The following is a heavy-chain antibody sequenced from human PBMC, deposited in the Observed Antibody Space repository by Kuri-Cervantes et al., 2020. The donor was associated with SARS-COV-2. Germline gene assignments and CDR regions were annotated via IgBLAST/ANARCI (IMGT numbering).Heavy chain of an antibody. CDR1: GFTFSSYW. V-gene: IGHV3-7*01. CDR2: IGQDGSVK. Sequence: GESLKISCAASGFTFSSYWMSWARQAPGKGLEWVANIGQDGSVKYYVDSAKGRFTISRDNAKNSLYLQMNSLRTDDMAVYYCAIGGNYWHAWGQGTLVTVSS. CDR3: AIGGNYWHA. D-gene: IGHD1-1*01. J-gene: IGHJ5*02.